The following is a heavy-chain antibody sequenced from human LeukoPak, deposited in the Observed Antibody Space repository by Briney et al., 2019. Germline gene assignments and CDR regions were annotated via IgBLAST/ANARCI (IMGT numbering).Heavy chain of an antibody. J-gene: IGHJ4*01. D-gene: IGHD3-16*01. Sequence: GGSLRLSCAASGFTFSSYAMSGVRQAPGKGLEWVSAISGSGGSTYYADSVKGRFTISRDNSKNTLYLQMNSLRAEDTAVYYCARDRWGSLGSTWDYWGHGTLVTVSS. CDR2: ISGSGGST. V-gene: IGHV3-23*01. CDR3: ARDRWGSLGSTWDY. CDR1: GFTFSSYA.